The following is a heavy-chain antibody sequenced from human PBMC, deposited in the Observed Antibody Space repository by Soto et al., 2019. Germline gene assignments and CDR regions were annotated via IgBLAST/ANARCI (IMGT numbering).Heavy chain of an antibody. CDR1: GFNFRSYA. J-gene: IGHJ5*02. CDR2: ISYDGSLE. CDR3: ARAAYASSWNWFDP. D-gene: IGHD6-13*01. V-gene: IGHV3-30*04. Sequence: VGSLRLSCAVSGFNFRSYAIHWVRQAPGKGLEWVAVISYDGSLEYYGDSVKGRFTISRDNSKNTLYLQMSSLRGEDTAVYYCARAAYASSWNWFDPWGQGTLVTVSS.